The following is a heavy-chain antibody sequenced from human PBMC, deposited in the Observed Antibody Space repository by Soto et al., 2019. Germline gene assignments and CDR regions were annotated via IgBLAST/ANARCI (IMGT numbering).Heavy chain of an antibody. D-gene: IGHD1-26*01. CDR3: ARTLGADLYYFDY. CDR1: EFTFSSYG. CDR2: IWYDGSNK. J-gene: IGHJ4*02. Sequence: TGGSLRLSCAASEFTFSSYGMHWVRQAPGKGLEWVAVIWYDGSNKYYADSVKGRFTISRDNSKNTLYLQMNSLRAEDTAVYYCARTLGADLYYFDYWGQGTLVTVSS. V-gene: IGHV3-33*01.